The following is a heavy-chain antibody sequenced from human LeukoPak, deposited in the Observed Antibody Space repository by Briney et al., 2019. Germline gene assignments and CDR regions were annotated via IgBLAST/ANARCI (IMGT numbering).Heavy chain of an antibody. D-gene: IGHD2-2*01. V-gene: IGHV4-59*01. J-gene: IGHJ5*02. CDR2: IYYTGST. CDR1: GGSISNYY. CDR3: ASVGYCSTISCPFDP. Sequence: SETLSLTCTVSGGSISNYYWNWIRQPPGKGLEWIGYIYYTGSTNYNPSLKSRATISVDTSKNQFSLKLSSVTAADTAVYFCASVGYCSTISCPFDPWGQGTLVTVSS.